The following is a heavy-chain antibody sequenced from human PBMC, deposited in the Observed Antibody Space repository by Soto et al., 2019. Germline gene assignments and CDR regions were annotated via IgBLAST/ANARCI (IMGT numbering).Heavy chain of an antibody. CDR3: ATAIAPIEIN. CDR2: FDPEDGET. D-gene: IGHD3-22*01. Sequence: ASVKVSWQASGYSLNVLSMHWARQAPGKGLEWMGSFDPEDGETIYAQRFQGRVTMTEDTSTDTAYMELSSLRSEDTAVYYCATAIAPIEINWGQGTLVTVSS. J-gene: IGHJ4*02. CDR1: GYSLNVLS. V-gene: IGHV1-24*01.